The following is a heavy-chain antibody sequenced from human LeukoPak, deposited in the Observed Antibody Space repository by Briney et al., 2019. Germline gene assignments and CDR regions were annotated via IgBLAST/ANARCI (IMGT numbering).Heavy chain of an antibody. J-gene: IGHJ4*02. CDR1: NASISSNTYY. Sequence: SETLFLTCTVSNASISSNTYYRAWIRQPPGKGLEYIGSINYRGSTYYNPSLKSRVTLSVDTSKNQFSLKLNSVTAADTAVYYCATYKYDYVWGNQHFDYWGQGTLVAVSS. D-gene: IGHD3-16*01. CDR2: INYRGST. V-gene: IGHV4-39*07. CDR3: ATYKYDYVWGNQHFDY.